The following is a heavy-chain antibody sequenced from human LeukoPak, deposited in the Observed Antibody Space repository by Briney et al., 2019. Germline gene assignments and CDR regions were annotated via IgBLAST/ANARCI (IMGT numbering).Heavy chain of an antibody. Sequence: PGGSLRLSCAVAGFTFSDHHMDWVRQAPGKGLEWVGRIKSKTDGGTTDYAAPVKGRFTISRDDSKNTLYLQMNSLKTEDTAVYYCTTSAYSSSWYRGGKFDYWGQGTLVTVSS. CDR2: IKSKTDGGTT. J-gene: IGHJ4*02. V-gene: IGHV3-15*01. D-gene: IGHD6-13*01. CDR1: GFTFSDHH. CDR3: TTSAYSSSWYRGGKFDY.